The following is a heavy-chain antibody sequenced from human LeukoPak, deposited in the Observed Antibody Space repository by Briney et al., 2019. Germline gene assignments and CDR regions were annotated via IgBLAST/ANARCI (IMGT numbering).Heavy chain of an antibody. CDR3: ARERLHSLNWFDP. D-gene: IGHD5-24*01. Sequence: PSQTLSLTCTVSGGSISSGSYYWSWIRQPAGKGLEWIGRIYTSGSTNYNPSLKSRVTISVDTSKNQFSLKLSSVTAADTAVYYCARERLHSLNWFDPWGQGTLVTVSS. V-gene: IGHV4-61*02. J-gene: IGHJ5*02. CDR1: GGSISSGSYY. CDR2: IYTSGST.